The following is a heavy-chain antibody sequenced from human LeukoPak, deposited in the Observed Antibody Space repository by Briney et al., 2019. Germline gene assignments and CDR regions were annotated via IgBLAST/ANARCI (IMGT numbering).Heavy chain of an antibody. D-gene: IGHD3-16*01. CDR3: TANYDASARHAFDI. CDR1: GFTFSHAW. V-gene: IGHV3-15*01. J-gene: IGHJ3*02. CDR2: VKRKTDGGTT. Sequence: AGGSLRLSCAGSGFTFSHAWMSWVRQAPGRGREWVGRVKRKTDGGTTDYAAAVKGRFDISRDDSQNTMNLQMNSLKSEDTAVYYCTANYDASARHAFDIWGQGTMVTVSS.